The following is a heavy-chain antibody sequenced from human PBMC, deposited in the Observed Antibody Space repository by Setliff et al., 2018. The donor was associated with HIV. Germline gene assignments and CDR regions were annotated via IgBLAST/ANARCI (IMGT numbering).Heavy chain of an antibody. CDR1: KFTFSDYG. V-gene: IGHV3-33*01. J-gene: IGHJ4*02. CDR3: VRGAVGASAFDY. Sequence: GGSLRLSCAASKFTFSDYGMHWVRQAPGKGLEWVAVIWYDGINKYYADSVKGRFTISRDNSKNTLYLQMNSLRAEDTAMYYCVRGAVGASAFDYWGQGALVTVSS. D-gene: IGHD1-26*01. CDR2: IWYDGINK.